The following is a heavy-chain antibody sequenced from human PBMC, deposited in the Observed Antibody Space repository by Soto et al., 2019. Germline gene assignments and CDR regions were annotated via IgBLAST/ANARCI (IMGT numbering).Heavy chain of an antibody. CDR3: ARDIGFGEPYGMDV. D-gene: IGHD3-10*01. CDR2: IYYSGST. V-gene: IGHV4-30-4*01. Sequence: PSETLSLTCTVSVGSSSSGDYYWSWILQPPGKGLEWIGYIYYSGSTYYNPSLKSRVTISVDTSKNQFSLKLSSVTAADTAVYYCARDIGFGEPYGMDVWGQGTTVTVSS. J-gene: IGHJ6*02. CDR1: VGSSSSGDYY.